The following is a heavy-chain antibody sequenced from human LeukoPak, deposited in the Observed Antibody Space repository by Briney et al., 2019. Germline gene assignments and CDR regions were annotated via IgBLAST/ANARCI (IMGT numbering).Heavy chain of an antibody. CDR3: ARDPSYSGYDEDY. V-gene: IGHV3-33*01. CDR1: GFTFSSCG. J-gene: IGHJ4*02. Sequence: GRSLRLSCAASGFTFSSCGMHWVRQAPGKGLEWVAVIWYDGSNKYYADSVKGRFTISRDNSKNTLYLQMNTLRAEDTAVYYCARDPSYSGYDEDYWGQGTLVTVSS. D-gene: IGHD5-12*01. CDR2: IWYDGSNK.